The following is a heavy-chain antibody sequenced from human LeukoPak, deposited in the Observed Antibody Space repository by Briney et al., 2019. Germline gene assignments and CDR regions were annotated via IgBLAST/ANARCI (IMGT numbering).Heavy chain of an antibody. Sequence: GESLKISCKGSGYSFTTYWIGWVRQMPGKGLEWMGIIYPSDSDTRYSPSFQGQVTISADKSISTAYLQWSSLKASDTAMYYCARRRLPRTWGLWFGEPGDAFDIWGQGTMVTVSS. CDR1: GYSFTTYW. J-gene: IGHJ3*02. CDR2: IYPSDSDT. V-gene: IGHV5-51*01. CDR3: ARRRLPRTWGLWFGEPGDAFDI. D-gene: IGHD3-10*01.